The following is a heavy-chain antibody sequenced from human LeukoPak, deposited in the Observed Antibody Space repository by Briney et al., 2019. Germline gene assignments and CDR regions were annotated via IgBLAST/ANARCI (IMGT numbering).Heavy chain of an antibody. CDR1: GFTFSSYD. CDR3: ARGLGF. Sequence: GGSLRLSCAGSGFTFSSYDMNWVRQAPGKGLEWLAYISTSSRTIYYADSVKGRFTISRDNAKNSLYLRMNTLRAEDTAVYYCARGLGFWGQGTLVTVSS. J-gene: IGHJ4*02. D-gene: IGHD6-25*01. V-gene: IGHV3-48*01. CDR2: ISTSSRTI.